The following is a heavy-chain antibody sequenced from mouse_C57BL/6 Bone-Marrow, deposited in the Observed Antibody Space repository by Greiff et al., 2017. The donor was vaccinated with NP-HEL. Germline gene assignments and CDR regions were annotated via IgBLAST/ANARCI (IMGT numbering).Heavy chain of an antibody. D-gene: IGHD1-1*01. J-gene: IGHJ2*01. CDR3: VRPHYYYAYFDY. Sequence: EVKLVESGGGLVQPKGSLKLSCAASGFSFNTYAMNWVRQAPGKGLEWVARIRSKINNYAKYYADSVKDRFTISRDDSESMLYLQMNNLKTEDTAMYYCVRPHYYYAYFDYWGQGTTLTVSS. CDR2: IRSKINNYAK. V-gene: IGHV10-1*01. CDR1: GFSFNTYA.